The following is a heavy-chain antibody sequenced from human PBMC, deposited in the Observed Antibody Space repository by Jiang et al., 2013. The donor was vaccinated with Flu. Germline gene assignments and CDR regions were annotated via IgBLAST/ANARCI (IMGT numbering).Heavy chain of an antibody. CDR3: AATYYYDSSGYYAPSDYYYYYGMDV. V-gene: IGHV1-58*02. J-gene: IGHJ6*02. CDR2: IVVGSGNT. CDR1: GFTFTSSA. Sequence: SVKVSCKASGFTFTSSAMQWVRQARGQRLEWIGWIVVGSGNTNYAQKFQERVTITRDMSTSTAYMELSSLRSEDTAVYYCAATYYYDSSGYYAPSDYYYYYGMDVWGQGTTVTVSS. D-gene: IGHD3-22*01.